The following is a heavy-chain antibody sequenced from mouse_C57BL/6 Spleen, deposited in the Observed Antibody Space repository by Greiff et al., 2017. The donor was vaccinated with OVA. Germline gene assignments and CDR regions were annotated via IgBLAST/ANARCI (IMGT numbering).Heavy chain of an antibody. CDR3: ARADGYSNYYAMDY. J-gene: IGHJ4*01. Sequence: VQLQQSGPELVKPGASVKISCKASGYTFTDYYMNWVKQSHGKSLEWIGDINPNNGGTSYNQKFKGKATLTVDKSSSTAYMELRSLTSEDSAVYYCARADGYSNYYAMDYWGQGTSVTVSS. V-gene: IGHV1-26*01. CDR2: INPNNGGT. D-gene: IGHD2-3*01. CDR1: GYTFTDYY.